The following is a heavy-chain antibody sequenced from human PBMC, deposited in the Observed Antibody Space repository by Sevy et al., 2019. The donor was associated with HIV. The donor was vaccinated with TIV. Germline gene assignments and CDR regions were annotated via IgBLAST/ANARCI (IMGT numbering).Heavy chain of an antibody. Sequence: GGSLRLSCAASGFTFSSYSMNWVRQAPGKGLEWVSSISSSSSYIYYADSVKGRFTISRDNAKTSLYLQMNSLRAEDTAVYYCARDRVPVIAVAGTFFDYWGQGTLVTVSS. CDR1: GFTFSSYS. J-gene: IGHJ4*02. D-gene: IGHD6-19*01. CDR2: ISSSSSYI. V-gene: IGHV3-21*01. CDR3: ARDRVPVIAVAGTFFDY.